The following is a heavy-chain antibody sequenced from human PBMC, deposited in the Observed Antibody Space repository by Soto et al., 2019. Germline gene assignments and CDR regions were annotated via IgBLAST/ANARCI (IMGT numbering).Heavy chain of an antibody. Sequence: EAQLLESGGGLVQPGGSLRLSCAASRLPFSSYAMSRVRQAPGKGLEWVSAISSSGASTYSADSVKGRFTISRDNSKNTLYLQMNSLRAEDTAVYYCATVPTILGVVISYSFYYGLDIWGQGTTVTVSS. CDR1: RLPFSSYA. CDR2: ISSSGAST. V-gene: IGHV3-23*01. CDR3: ATVPTILGVVISYSFYYGLDI. J-gene: IGHJ6*02. D-gene: IGHD3-3*01.